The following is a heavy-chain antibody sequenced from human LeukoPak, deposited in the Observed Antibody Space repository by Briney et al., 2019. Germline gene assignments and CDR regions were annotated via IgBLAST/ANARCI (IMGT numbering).Heavy chain of an antibody. V-gene: IGHV3-30*02. CDR1: GFTFNNYG. CDR3: AKGVYFDWLSPFDC. D-gene: IGHD3-9*01. J-gene: IGHJ4*02. Sequence: GGSLRLSCAASGFTFNNYGMNWVRQAPGKGLEWAAFIRYDGSNKYYADSVKGRFTISRDNSKNTLYLQMNSLRAEDTAVYHCAKGVYFDWLSPFDCWGQGTLVTVSS. CDR2: IRYDGSNK.